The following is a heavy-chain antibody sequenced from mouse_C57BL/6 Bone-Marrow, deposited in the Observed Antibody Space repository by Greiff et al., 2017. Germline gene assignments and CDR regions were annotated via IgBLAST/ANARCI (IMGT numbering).Heavy chain of an antibody. CDR1: GFNIKDDY. J-gene: IGHJ2*01. CDR3: TTSDYEDYFDY. D-gene: IGHD2-13*01. Sequence: VQLQQSGAELVRPGASVKLSCTASGFNIKDDYMHWVKQRPEQGLEWIGWIDPENGDTEYASKFQGKATITADTSSNTAYLQLSSLTSEDTAVYYCTTSDYEDYFDYWGQGTTLTVSS. V-gene: IGHV14-4*01. CDR2: IDPENGDT.